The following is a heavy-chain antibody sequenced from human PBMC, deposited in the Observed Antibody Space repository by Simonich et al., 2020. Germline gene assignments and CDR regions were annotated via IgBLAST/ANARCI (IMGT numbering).Heavy chain of an antibody. V-gene: IGHV1-8*03. Sequence: QVQLVQSGAEVKKPGASVKVSCKASGYTFTSYDINGVRQATGQGLEWMGWMNPNSGNTGYAKKFQGRVTITRNTSISTAYMELSSLRSEDTAVYYCARARYCSSTSCYNWFDPWGQGTLVTVSS. CDR3: ARARYCSSTSCYNWFDP. CDR2: MNPNSGNT. D-gene: IGHD2-2*01. J-gene: IGHJ5*02. CDR1: GYTFTSYD.